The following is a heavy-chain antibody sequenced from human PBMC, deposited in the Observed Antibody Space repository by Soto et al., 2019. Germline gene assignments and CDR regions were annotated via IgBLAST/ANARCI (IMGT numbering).Heavy chain of an antibody. J-gene: IGHJ6*02. Sequence: QLQLQESGPGLVKPSETLSLTCTVSGGSISSSSYYWGWIRQPPGKGLEWIGSIYYSGSTYYNPSLKSRVTISVDTSKNQFSLKLSSVTAADTAVYYCARRGVVVPAAIDYGMDVWGQGTTVTVSS. CDR1: GGSISSSSYY. D-gene: IGHD2-2*01. CDR2: IYYSGST. CDR3: ARRGVVVPAAIDYGMDV. V-gene: IGHV4-39*01.